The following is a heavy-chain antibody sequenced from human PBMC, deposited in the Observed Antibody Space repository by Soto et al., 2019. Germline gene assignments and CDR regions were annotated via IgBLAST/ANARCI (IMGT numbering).Heavy chain of an antibody. Sequence: QVQLVQSGAEVKKPGSSAKVSCKASGGSFSIYAFSWVRQAPGQGLEWMGGIIPGFGTAEYAQKFVSRFGISADESTTTLYMELSRLTSEDTAVYYCVRSEGEMATAKYYYYAVDVWGQGTTVTVS. CDR1: GGSFSIYA. V-gene: IGHV1-69*01. CDR3: VRSEGEMATAKYYYYAVDV. J-gene: IGHJ6*02. CDR2: IIPGFGTA. D-gene: IGHD1-26*01.